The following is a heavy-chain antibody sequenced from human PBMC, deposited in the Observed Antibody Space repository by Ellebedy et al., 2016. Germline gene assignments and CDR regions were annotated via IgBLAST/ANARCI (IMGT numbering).Heavy chain of an antibody. Sequence: GESLKISXAASGFTFSSYGMHWVRQAPGKGLEWVAFISYDGSKKYYADSVKGRFTISRDNSQNTLYLQMNSLRTEDTAVYYCAKEAGVVPAAMVYFQHWGQGTLVTVSS. CDR3: AKEAGVVPAAMVYFQH. D-gene: IGHD2-2*01. CDR1: GFTFSSYG. V-gene: IGHV3-30*18. CDR2: ISYDGSKK. J-gene: IGHJ1*01.